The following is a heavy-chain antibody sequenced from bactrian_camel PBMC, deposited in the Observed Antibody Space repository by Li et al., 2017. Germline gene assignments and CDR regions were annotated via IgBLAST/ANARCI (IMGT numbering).Heavy chain of an antibody. V-gene: IGHV3S53*01. CDR2: INSDGGI. D-gene: IGHD6*01. J-gene: IGHJ4*01. CDR1: GNTFSVYS. CDR3: AEGRGSRGEHCYSLNY. Sequence: HVQLVESGGDSVQAGGSLRLTCAYSGNTFSVYSWGWFRQAPGKQREGVTEINSDGGIDYADSVKGRFTISKDDAKRTLYLQMNNLKPEDTGTYYCAEGRGSRGEHCYSLNYWGQGTQVTVS.